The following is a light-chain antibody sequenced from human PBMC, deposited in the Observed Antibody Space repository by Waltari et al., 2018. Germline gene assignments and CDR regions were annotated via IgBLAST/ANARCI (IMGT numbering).Light chain of an antibody. V-gene: IGLV2-11*01. Sequence: QSALTQPRSVSGSPGQSVTISCTGTSSDVGGYNYVSWFQQYPGKAPKLMISDFSERPSGVPDRFSGSKSGNTASLTISGLQAEDEADYYCCSYAGIYTWVFGGGTQLTVL. CDR1: SSDVGGYNY. CDR2: DFS. CDR3: CSYAGIYTWV. J-gene: IGLJ3*02.